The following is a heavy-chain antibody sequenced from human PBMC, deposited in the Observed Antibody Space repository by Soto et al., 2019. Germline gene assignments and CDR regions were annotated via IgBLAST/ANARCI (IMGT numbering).Heavy chain of an antibody. CDR2: IIPIFGTA. J-gene: IGHJ4*02. Sequence: ASVKVSCKASGGTFSSYAISWVRQAPGQGLEWMGGIIPIFGTANYAQKFQGRVTITADKSTSTAYMELSSLRSEDTAVYYCARGGNYYDSSGYYCDYWGQGTLVTVPS. V-gene: IGHV1-69*06. CDR3: ARGGNYYDSSGYYCDY. D-gene: IGHD3-22*01. CDR1: GGTFSSYA.